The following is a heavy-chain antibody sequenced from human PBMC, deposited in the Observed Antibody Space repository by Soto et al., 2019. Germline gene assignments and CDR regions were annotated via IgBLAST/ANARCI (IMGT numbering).Heavy chain of an antibody. V-gene: IGHV3-48*03. CDR2: ISSSGSTK. CDR3: ARVGDGYNLNY. CDR1: GFTFSSYA. D-gene: IGHD5-12*01. Sequence: EVQLLESGGGLVQPGGSLRLSCAASGFTFSSYAMSWVRQAPGKGLEWVSYISSSGSTKYYADSVKGRFTISRDNAKNSLYLQMNSLRVEDTAVYYCARVGDGYNLNYWGQGTLVTVSS. J-gene: IGHJ4*02.